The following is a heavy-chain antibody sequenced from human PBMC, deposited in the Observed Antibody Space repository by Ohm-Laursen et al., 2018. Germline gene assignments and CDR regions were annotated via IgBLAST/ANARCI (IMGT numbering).Heavy chain of an antibody. Sequence: SDTLSLTYTVSGGSISSYYWCWIRQPPGKGLEWIGYIYYSWSTNYNPSLKSRVAISVDTSKNQFSLKLSSVTAADRAVYYCARGSRDGLYDYWGQGTLVTVSS. D-gene: IGHD5-24*01. CDR1: GGSISSYY. J-gene: IGHJ4*02. V-gene: IGHV4-59*07. CDR2: IYYSWST. CDR3: ARGSRDGLYDY.